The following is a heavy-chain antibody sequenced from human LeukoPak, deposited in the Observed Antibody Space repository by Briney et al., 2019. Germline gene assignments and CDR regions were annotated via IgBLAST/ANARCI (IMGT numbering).Heavy chain of an antibody. D-gene: IGHD2-2*02. Sequence: PSETLSLTCAVYGGSFSGYYWGWIRQPPGKGLEWIVSIYYSGSTYYNPSLKSRVTISVDTSKNQFSLKLSSVTAADTAVYYCASFPVGCSSTSCYRDYWGQGTLVTVSS. CDR3: ASFPVGCSSTSCYRDY. V-gene: IGHV4-39*01. CDR2: IYYSGST. J-gene: IGHJ4*02. CDR1: GGSFSGYY.